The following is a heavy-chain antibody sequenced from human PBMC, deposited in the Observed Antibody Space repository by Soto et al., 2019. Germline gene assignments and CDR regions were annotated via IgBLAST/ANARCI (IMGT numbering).Heavy chain of an antibody. CDR1: SGSISSSNW. V-gene: IGHV4-4*02. D-gene: IGHD6-13*01. Sequence: SETLSLTCAVSSGSISSSNWWSWVRQPPGKGLEWIGEIYHSGSTNYNPSLKSRVTISVDKSKNQFSLKLSSVTAADTAVYYCAREEQLRPEWIASYGMDVWGQGTTVTVSS. CDR3: AREEQLRPEWIASYGMDV. CDR2: IYHSGST. J-gene: IGHJ6*02.